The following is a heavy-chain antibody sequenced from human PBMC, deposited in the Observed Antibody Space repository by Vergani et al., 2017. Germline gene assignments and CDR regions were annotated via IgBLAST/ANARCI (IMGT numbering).Heavy chain of an antibody. CDR3: ARSGNYTSLFSDS. J-gene: IGHJ4*02. CDR2: ISGSGYTI. V-gene: IGHV3-11*01. Sequence: QVQLVESGGGLVKPGGSLRLSCAASGFTFSDYYANWIRQAPGKGLGWGSYISGSGYTIPYADSVKGRFTISRDNAKNALYLQMNSLRAEDTAVYYCARSGNYTSLFSDSWGQGTLVTVSS. CDR1: GFTFSDYY. D-gene: IGHD2-2*02.